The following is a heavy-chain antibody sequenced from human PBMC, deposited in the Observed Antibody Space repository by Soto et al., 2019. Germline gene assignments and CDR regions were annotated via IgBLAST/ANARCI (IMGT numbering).Heavy chain of an antibody. V-gene: IGHV3-30*18. CDR3: AKVGYSYETDDAFDI. D-gene: IGHD5-18*01. CDR2: ISYDGSNK. J-gene: IGHJ3*02. Sequence: QVQLVESGGGVVQPGRSLRLSCAASGFTFSSYGMHWVRQAPGKGLEWVAVISYDGSNKYYADSVKGRFTISRDNSKNTLYLQMNSLRAEDTAVYYCAKVGYSYETDDAFDIWGQGTMVTVSS. CDR1: GFTFSSYG.